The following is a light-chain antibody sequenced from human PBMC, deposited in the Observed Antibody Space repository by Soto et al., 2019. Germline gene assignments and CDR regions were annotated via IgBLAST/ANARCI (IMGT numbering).Light chain of an antibody. J-gene: IGLJ3*02. Sequence: QLVLTQSPSASASLGASVKLTCTLSGGHSSFAIAWHQQQPEKGPRYLMKVNGDGSHTKGDGFPDRFSGSSSGAERYLIISALQSEDEADYYCQTWATGIRVFGGGTKLTVL. V-gene: IGLV4-69*01. CDR1: GGHSSFA. CDR2: VNGDGSH. CDR3: QTWATGIRV.